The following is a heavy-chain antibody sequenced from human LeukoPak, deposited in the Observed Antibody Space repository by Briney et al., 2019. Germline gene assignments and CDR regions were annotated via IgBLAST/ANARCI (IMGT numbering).Heavy chain of an antibody. CDR3: ARARYCSGGSCPSWFDP. J-gene: IGHJ5*02. Sequence: GASVKVSCKASGYTFTGYYMHWVRQAPGQGLEWMGWINPNSGGTNYAQKFQGRVTMTRDTSISTAYMELSRLRSDDTAVYYCARARYCSGGSCPSWFDPWGQGTLVTVSS. V-gene: IGHV1-2*02. CDR1: GYTFTGYY. D-gene: IGHD2-15*01. CDR2: INPNSGGT.